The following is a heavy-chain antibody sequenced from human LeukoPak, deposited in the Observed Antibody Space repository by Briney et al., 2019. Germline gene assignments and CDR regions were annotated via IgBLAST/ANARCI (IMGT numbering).Heavy chain of an antibody. V-gene: IGHV3-48*04. CDR3: ARKGGPLGPPFDN. Sequence: GGSLRLSCAASGFTFSGYNMNWVRQAPGRGLEWVSYISSSTSTIYYADSVKGRFTISRDNAKTSLYLQMNSLRAEDTAVYYCARKGGPLGPPFDNWGQGTLVTVSS. CDR1: GFTFSGYN. D-gene: IGHD7-27*01. J-gene: IGHJ4*02. CDR2: ISSSTSTI.